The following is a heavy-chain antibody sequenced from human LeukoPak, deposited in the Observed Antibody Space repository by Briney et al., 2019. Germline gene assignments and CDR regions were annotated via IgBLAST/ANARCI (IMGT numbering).Heavy chain of an antibody. D-gene: IGHD5-24*01. V-gene: IGHV4-59*01. Sequence: SETLSLTCTVSGCSISSYYWSWIRQPAGKGLEWIGYIYYAGSTNYNPSLKSRITISVDTSKNQFSLKLTSITAADTAVYYCARVRGGTYNHYFDYWGQGTLVTVSS. CDR3: ARVRGGTYNHYFDY. J-gene: IGHJ4*02. CDR1: GCSISSYY. CDR2: IYYAGST.